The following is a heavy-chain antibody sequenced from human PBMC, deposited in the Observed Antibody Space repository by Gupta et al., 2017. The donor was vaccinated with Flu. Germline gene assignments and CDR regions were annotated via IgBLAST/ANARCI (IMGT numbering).Heavy chain of an antibody. D-gene: IGHD1-7*01. CDR2: IWHDGRNK. Sequence: SLGIHLVRKAPGKGLDWVAVIWHDGRNKYYEDSVKGRFTISRDNSKNTLYLQMNSLRAEDTAVYYCARGANIWNYRSYFDYWGQGTLVTVSS. CDR1: SLG. J-gene: IGHJ4*02. CDR3: ARGANIWNYRSYFDY. V-gene: IGHV3-33*01.